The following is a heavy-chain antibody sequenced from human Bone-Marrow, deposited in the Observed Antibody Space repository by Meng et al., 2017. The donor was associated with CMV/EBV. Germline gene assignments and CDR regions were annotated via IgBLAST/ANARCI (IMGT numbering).Heavy chain of an antibody. CDR3: ARGGWNAYVTWCDH. J-gene: IGHJ5*02. Sequence: GGGGVGVTSNVSHERKTDYRHSVKRRVNISRDNAKNTVYLKMNSVTAEDTAVYYCARGGWNAYVTWCDHWGQGTLVTVSS. CDR2: NVSHERKT. V-gene: IGHV3-74*01. D-gene: IGHD2-21*01.